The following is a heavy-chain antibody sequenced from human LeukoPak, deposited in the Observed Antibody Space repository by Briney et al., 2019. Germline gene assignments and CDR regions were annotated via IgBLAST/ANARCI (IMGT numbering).Heavy chain of an antibody. CDR2: IYYSGST. CDR3: ARAPSFLTGRNWFDP. V-gene: IGHV4-59*01. D-gene: IGHD3-9*01. J-gene: IGHJ5*02. Sequence: GSLRLSCTASGFTFGDYAMSWIRQPPEKGLEWIGYIYYSGSTNYNPSLKSRVTISVDTSKNQFSLKLSSVTAADTAVYYCARAPSFLTGRNWFDPWGQGTLVTVSS. CDR1: GFTFGDYA.